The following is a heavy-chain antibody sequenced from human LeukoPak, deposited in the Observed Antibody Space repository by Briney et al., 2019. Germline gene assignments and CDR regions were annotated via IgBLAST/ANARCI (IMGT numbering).Heavy chain of an antibody. V-gene: IGHV3-7*01. CDR3: AGCSTVTTYYYSYYMDI. CDR2: IKQDGSGT. J-gene: IGHJ6*03. CDR1: EFTFSNYW. Sequence: GGSLRLSCAASEFTFSNYWMSWVRLAPGKGMEWVANIKQDGSGTYYMDSVKGRFTISRDNAKNSLYLRMNSLRAEDTAVYYCAGCSTVTTYYYSYYMDIWGKGTTVTVSS. D-gene: IGHD4-17*01.